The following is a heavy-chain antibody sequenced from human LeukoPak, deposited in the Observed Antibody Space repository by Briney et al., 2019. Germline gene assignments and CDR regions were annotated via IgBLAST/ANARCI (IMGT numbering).Heavy chain of an antibody. V-gene: IGHV1-8*01. CDR3: ARGNRLLWFGETSFDY. CDR2: MNPNSGNT. Sequence: ASVKVSCKASGYTFTSYDINWVRQATGQGLERMGWMNPNSGNTGYAQKFQGRVTMTRNTSISTAYMELSSLRSEDTAVYYCARGNRLLWFGETSFDYWGQGTLVTVSS. D-gene: IGHD3-10*01. J-gene: IGHJ4*02. CDR1: GYTFTSYD.